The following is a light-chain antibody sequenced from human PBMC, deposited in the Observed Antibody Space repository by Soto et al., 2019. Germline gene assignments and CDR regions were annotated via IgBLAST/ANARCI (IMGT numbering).Light chain of an antibody. CDR1: SSDVGGYNY. CDR2: AIC. Sequence: QSVLTQPASVSGSPGQSNTISHTGTSSDVGGYNYVSWYQQNSCKAPKLMSYAICNRPSRVSNRFSGSTSGNTATLTISGLQAEDEADYSCCSYTVSGTDDFGTGTKVTVL. V-gene: IGLV2-14*01. CDR3: CSYTVSGTDD. J-gene: IGLJ1*01.